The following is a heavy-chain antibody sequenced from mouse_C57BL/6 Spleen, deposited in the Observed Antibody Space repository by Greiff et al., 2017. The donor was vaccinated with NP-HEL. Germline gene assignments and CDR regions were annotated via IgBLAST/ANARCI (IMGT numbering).Heavy chain of an antibody. CDR3: ARDAYYSNPYAMDY. V-gene: IGHV5-4*01. Sequence: EVHLVESGGGLVKPGGSLKLSCAASGFTFSSYAMSWVRQTPEKRLEWVATISDGGSYTYYPDNVKGRFTISRDNAKNNLYLQMSHLKSEDTAMYYCARDAYYSNPYAMDYWGQGTSVTVSS. J-gene: IGHJ4*01. CDR2: ISDGGSYT. D-gene: IGHD2-5*01. CDR1: GFTFSSYA.